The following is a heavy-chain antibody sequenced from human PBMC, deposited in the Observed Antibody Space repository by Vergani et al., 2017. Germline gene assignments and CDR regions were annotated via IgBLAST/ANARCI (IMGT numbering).Heavy chain of an antibody. CDR1: GGSISSYY. CDR3: ARHKSGTGSGWFLWFDP. J-gene: IGHJ5*02. D-gene: IGHD6-19*01. Sequence: QVQLQESGPGLVKPSETLSLTCTVSGGSISSYYWSWIRQPPGKGLEWIGYIYYSGSTNYNPSHKSRVTISVDTSKNQFSLKLSSVTAADTAVYYCARHKSGTGSGWFLWFDPWGQGTLVTVSS. CDR2: IYYSGST. V-gene: IGHV4-59*01.